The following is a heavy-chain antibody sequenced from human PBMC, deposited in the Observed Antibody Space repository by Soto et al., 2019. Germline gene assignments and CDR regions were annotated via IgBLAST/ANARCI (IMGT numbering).Heavy chain of an antibody. V-gene: IGHV4-34*01. J-gene: IGHJ4*01. Sequence: QVQLQQWGAGLLKPSETLSLTCAVYGGSFSGYYWSWIRQPPGKGLEWIGEINHSGSTNYNPSLKCRVTISVDTSKNQFSLKLSSVTAADTAVYYCARWGSGWYYFDYWGHGTLVTVSS. CDR1: GGSFSGYY. CDR2: INHSGST. CDR3: ARWGSGWYYFDY. D-gene: IGHD6-19*01.